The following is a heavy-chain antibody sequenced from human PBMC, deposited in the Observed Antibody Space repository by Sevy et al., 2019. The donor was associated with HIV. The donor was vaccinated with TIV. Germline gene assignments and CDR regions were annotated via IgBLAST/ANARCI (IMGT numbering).Heavy chain of an antibody. V-gene: IGHV4-61*02. J-gene: IGHJ6*02. Sequence: SETLSLTCIVSGGSISSGSYYWSWIRQSAGRGLEWIGRIYTSGSTNYNPSLKSRVTMSVDTSKNQFSLKLRSVTAADTAEYYCARARYYDSSGYRPMRFYDYYGMDVWGLGTTVTVSS. CDR3: ARARYYDSSGYRPMRFYDYYGMDV. CDR2: IYTSGST. D-gene: IGHD3-22*01. CDR1: GGSISSGSYY.